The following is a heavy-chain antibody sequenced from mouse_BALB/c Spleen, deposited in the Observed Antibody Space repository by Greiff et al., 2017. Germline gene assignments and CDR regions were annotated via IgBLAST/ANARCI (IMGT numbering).Heavy chain of an antibody. CDR3: ARPYYGSSYGYAMDY. Sequence: EVKLMESGGGLVQPGGSLKLSCAASGFDFSRYWMSWVRQAPGKGLEWIGEINPDSSTINYTPSLKDKFIISRDNAKNTLYLQMSKVRSEDTALYYCARPYYGSSYGYAMDYWGQGTSVTVSS. CDR1: GFDFSRYW. J-gene: IGHJ4*01. CDR2: INPDSSTI. D-gene: IGHD1-1*01. V-gene: IGHV4-1*02.